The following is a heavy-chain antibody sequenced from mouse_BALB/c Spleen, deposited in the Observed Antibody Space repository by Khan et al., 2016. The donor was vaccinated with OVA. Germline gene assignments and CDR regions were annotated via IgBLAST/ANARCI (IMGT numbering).Heavy chain of an antibody. Sequence: QVQLQQSGAELARPGASVKMSCKASGYTFTNYTIHWVKQRPGQGLEWIGYINPSSGYTNYNQNYNDKATLTTDRSSSTAYMQLSWLTSDDSAVYYCVRIHIPPYHFDYWGQGTTLTVSS. D-gene: IGHD6-1*01. CDR3: VRIHIPPYHFDY. CDR2: INPSSGYT. CDR1: GYTFTNYT. J-gene: IGHJ2*01. V-gene: IGHV1-4*01.